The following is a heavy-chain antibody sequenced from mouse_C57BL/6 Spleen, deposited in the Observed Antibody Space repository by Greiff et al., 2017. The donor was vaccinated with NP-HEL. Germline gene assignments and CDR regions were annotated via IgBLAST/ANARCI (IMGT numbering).Heavy chain of an antibody. CDR2: IDPSDSET. CDR3: AREGVVDHWYFDV. Sequence: VKLQQPGAELVRPGSSVKLSCKASGYTFTSYWMHWVKQRPIQGLEWIGNIDPSDSETHYNQKFKDKATLTVDKSSSTAYMQLSSLTSEDSAVYYCAREGVVDHWYFDVWGTGTTVTVSS. V-gene: IGHV1-52*01. D-gene: IGHD1-1*01. CDR1: GYTFTSYW. J-gene: IGHJ1*03.